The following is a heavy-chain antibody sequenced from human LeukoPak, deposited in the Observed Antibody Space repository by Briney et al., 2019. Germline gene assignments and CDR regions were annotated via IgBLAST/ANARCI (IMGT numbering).Heavy chain of an antibody. V-gene: IGHV3-30*03. CDR2: VSFDGNNM. Sequence: PGRSLRLSCAASGFIFSSFGMHWVRQAPGKGLEWVAVVSFDGNNMYYGDSVKGRFTISRDNSKNMLYLQMNSLRAEDTALYYCASTTASAGKEYFRHWGQGTLVTVSS. D-gene: IGHD6-13*01. J-gene: IGHJ1*01. CDR3: ASTTASAGKEYFRH. CDR1: GFIFSSFG.